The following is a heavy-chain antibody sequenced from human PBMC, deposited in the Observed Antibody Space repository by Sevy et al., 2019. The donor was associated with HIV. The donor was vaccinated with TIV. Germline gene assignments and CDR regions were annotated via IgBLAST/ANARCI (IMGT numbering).Heavy chain of an antibody. CDR1: GYTFTSYG. CDR2: ISAYNGNT. D-gene: IGHD2-2*02. J-gene: IGHJ6*02. V-gene: IGHV1-18*01. CDR3: ARDLSNTSSYYYYYGMDV. Sequence: ASVKVSCKASGYTFTSYGISWVRQAPGQGLKWMGWISAYNGNTNYAQKLQGRVTMTTDTSTSTAYMELRSLRSDDTAVYYCARDLSNTSSYYYYYGMDVWGQGTTVTVSS.